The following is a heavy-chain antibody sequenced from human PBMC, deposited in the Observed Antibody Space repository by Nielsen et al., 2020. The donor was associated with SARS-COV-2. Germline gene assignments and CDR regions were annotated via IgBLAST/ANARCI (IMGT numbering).Heavy chain of an antibody. CDR1: GFTFSSYW. V-gene: IGHV3-7*01. CDR2: IKQDGSEI. CDR3: ARDSSGWYALTTYYYYGMDV. Sequence: GESLKISCAASGFTFSSYWMSWVRQAPGKGLEWVANIKQDGSEIYYVDSVKGRFTISRDNAKNSLYLQMNSLRAEDTAVYYCARDSSGWYALTTYYYYGMDVWGQGTTVTVSS. J-gene: IGHJ6*02. D-gene: IGHD6-19*01.